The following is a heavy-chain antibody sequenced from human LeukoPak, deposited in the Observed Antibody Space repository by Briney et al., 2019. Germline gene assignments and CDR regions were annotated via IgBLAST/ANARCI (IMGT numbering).Heavy chain of an antibody. CDR3: ASRHCSGGGCYFAGADPFDY. J-gene: IGHJ4*02. D-gene: IGHD2-15*01. CDR1: GGSISSSNW. Sequence: KPSGTLSLTCAVSGGSISSSNWWSWVRQPPGKGLEWIGEIYHSGSTNYNPSLKSRVTISVDKSKNQFSLKLSSVTAADTAVYYCASRHCSGGGCYFAGADPFDYWGQGTLVTVSS. V-gene: IGHV4-4*02. CDR2: IYHSGST.